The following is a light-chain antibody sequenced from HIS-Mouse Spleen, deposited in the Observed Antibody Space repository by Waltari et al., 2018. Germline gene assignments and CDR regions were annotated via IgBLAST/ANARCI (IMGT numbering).Light chain of an antibody. CDR3: CSYAGSSTWV. V-gene: IGLV2-23*01. Sequence: QSALTQPASGSGSPGQSITISCNGTSSDVGRYNLVSWYQQHPGKAPKLMIYEGSKRPSGVSNRFSGSKSGNTASLTISGLQAEDEADYYCCSYAGSSTWVFGGGTKLTVL. CDR2: EGS. CDR1: SSDVGRYNL. J-gene: IGLJ3*02.